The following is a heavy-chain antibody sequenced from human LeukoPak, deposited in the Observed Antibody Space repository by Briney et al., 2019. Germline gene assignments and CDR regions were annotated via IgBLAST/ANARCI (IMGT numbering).Heavy chain of an antibody. D-gene: IGHD6-19*01. Sequence: ASVKVSCKASGYTFTSYGISWVRPAPGQGLEGMGWISAYNGNTKYAQKLQGRVTMTTDTSTSTAYMELRSLRSDDTAVYYCARVYDGFSSGWYYFDYWRQGTLVTVSS. CDR3: ARVYDGFSSGWYYFDY. CDR1: GYTFTSYG. J-gene: IGHJ4*02. CDR2: ISAYNGNT. V-gene: IGHV1-18*01.